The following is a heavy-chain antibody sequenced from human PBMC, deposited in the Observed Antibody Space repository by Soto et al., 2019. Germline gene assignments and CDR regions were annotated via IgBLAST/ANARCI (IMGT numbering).Heavy chain of an antibody. CDR1: VYTFTSYA. CDR2: INAGNGNT. V-gene: IGHV1-3*01. CDR3: ARAGYLDWLMYYFDY. D-gene: IGHD3-9*01. Sequence: ASVKVSCKASVYTFTSYAMHWVRQAPGQRLEWMGWINAGNGNTKYSQKFQGRVTITRDTSASTAYMELSSLRSEDTAVYYCARAGYLDWLMYYFDYWGQGTLVTVSS. J-gene: IGHJ4*02.